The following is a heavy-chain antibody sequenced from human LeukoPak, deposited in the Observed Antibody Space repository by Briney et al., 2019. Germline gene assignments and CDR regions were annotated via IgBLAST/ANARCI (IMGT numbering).Heavy chain of an antibody. J-gene: IGHJ4*02. CDR1: GGSISSSSYY. V-gene: IGHV4-39*01. CDR2: IYYSGST. CDR3: ARLDYSSSYYDS. D-gene: IGHD6-13*01. Sequence: PSETLSLTCSVSGGSISSSSYYWGWIRQPPGKGLEWIGSIYYSGSTYHNPSLKSRATMSVDTSKNQFSLTLTSVTAADTAIYYCARLDYSSSYYDSWGQGTLVTVSS.